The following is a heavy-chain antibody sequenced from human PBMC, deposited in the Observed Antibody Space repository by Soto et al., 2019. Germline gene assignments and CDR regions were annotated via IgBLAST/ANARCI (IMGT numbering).Heavy chain of an antibody. J-gene: IGHJ6*02. D-gene: IGHD4-4*01. V-gene: IGHV3-23*01. CDR1: GFSFSNYA. CDR2: ISGSGGST. Sequence: GGSLRLSCAASGFSFSNYAMSWVRQAPGKGLEWVSGISGSGGSTYYADSVKGRFTISRDNSKNTLYLQMNSLRAEDTAVYNCATAGIPLQPPGVWGQGTTVTVSS. CDR3: ATAGIPLQPPGV.